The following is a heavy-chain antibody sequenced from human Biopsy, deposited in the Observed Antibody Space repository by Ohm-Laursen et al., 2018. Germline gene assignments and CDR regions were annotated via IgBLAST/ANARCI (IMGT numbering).Heavy chain of an antibody. CDR1: GGSIGSFF. CDR2: IYYSGST. CDR3: VRSNYHYYGFDV. V-gene: IGHV4-59*07. Sequence: SDTLSLTCTVSGGSIGSFFWSWIRQPPGKGLEWIGYIYYSGSTNYNPSLRSRVTISVDRSKNQFSLELSSVTAADTAVYYCVRSNYHYYGFDVWGQGTTVTVSS. J-gene: IGHJ6*02.